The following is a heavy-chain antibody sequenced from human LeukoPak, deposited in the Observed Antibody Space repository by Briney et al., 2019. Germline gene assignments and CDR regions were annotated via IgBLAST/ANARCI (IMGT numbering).Heavy chain of an antibody. J-gene: IGHJ4*02. CDR2: IRGRGDST. Sequence: SGGSLRLSCAASGFSFSSYAMSWVRQAPGKGLEGVSAIRGRGDSTYYADSVKGRLPITRHNSKNTLYLQMKSLRAEDTAVYYCAKDGSGASDNYWGQGPLVTVSS. CDR1: GFSFSSYA. V-gene: IGHV3-23*01. D-gene: IGHD2-15*01. CDR3: AKDGSGASDNY.